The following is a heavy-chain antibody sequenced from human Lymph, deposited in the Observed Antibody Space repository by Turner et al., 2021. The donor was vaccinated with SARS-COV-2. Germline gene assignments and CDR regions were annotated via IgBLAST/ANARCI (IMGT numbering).Heavy chain of an antibody. CDR2: INPNSGGT. CDR3: ARSRDLQSMVRGVDPFDY. Sequence: QVHLVQSGAEVKKPGASVKVSCKASGYSFTGYYMHWVRQAPGQGLEGMGWINPNSGGTNYAQKCQGRVTMTRDTSISTAYMELSRLRSDDTAVYYCARSRDLQSMVRGVDPFDYWGQGTLVTVSS. D-gene: IGHD3-10*01. CDR1: GYSFTGYY. J-gene: IGHJ4*02. V-gene: IGHV1-2*02.